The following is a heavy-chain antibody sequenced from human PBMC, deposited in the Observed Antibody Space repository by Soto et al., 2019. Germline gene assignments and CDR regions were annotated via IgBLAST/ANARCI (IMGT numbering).Heavy chain of an antibody. D-gene: IGHD4-17*01. CDR2: MNPNSGHT. Sequence: QAQLVQSGAEVKKPGASVKVSCKASGYSFTSFDINWVRQVTGQGLEWMGWMNPNSGHTGYAQKFQGRVTMTRNTSISTAYLELSSLKSEDTAVYYCARAPDYGDLGRWFDPWGQGTLVTVSS. CDR3: ARAPDYGDLGRWFDP. V-gene: IGHV1-8*01. J-gene: IGHJ5*02. CDR1: GYSFTSFD.